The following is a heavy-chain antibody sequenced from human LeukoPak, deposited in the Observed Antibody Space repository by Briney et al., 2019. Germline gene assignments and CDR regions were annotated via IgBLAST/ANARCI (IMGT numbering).Heavy chain of an antibody. CDR2: INHSGST. J-gene: IGHJ5*02. Sequence: SETLSLTCAVYGGSFSGYYWSWIRQPPGKGLEWIGEINHSGSTNYNPSLKSRVTISVDTSKNQFSLKLSSVTAADTAVYYCARCRGNCSSTSCRIRPNWFDPWGQGTLVTVSS. CDR1: GGSFSGYY. CDR3: ARCRGNCSSTSCRIRPNWFDP. D-gene: IGHD2-2*01. V-gene: IGHV4-34*01.